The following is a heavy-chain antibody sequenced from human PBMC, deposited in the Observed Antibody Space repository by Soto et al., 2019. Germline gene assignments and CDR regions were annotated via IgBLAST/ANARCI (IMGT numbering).Heavy chain of an antibody. J-gene: IGHJ3*02. CDR1: GGTFSSYA. D-gene: IGHD3-22*01. CDR3: GGAIVGGGDDAFDI. V-gene: IGHV1-69*12. Sequence: QVQLVQSGAEVKKPGSSVKVSCKASGGTFSSYAISWVRQAPGQGLEWMGGIIPIFGTANYAQKFQGRVGNTADEATSEAYMELSSLRSEDTAGYYCGGAIVGGGDDAFDIWGQGTMVTVSS. CDR2: IIPIFGTA.